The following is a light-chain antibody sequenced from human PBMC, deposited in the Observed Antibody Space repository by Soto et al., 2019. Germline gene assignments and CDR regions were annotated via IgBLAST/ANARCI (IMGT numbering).Light chain of an antibody. CDR2: DVS. J-gene: IGLJ1*01. CDR1: SSDVGGYNY. CDR3: XSYRASSTTHYV. Sequence: QSVLTQPASLSGSPGQSITISCTGTSSDVGGYNYVSWYQQHPGKAPKLMIYDVSNRPSGVSNRFSGSKSGNTASLTISGXXXXXXXXXYCXSYRASSTTHYVFGTGTKV. V-gene: IGLV2-14*03.